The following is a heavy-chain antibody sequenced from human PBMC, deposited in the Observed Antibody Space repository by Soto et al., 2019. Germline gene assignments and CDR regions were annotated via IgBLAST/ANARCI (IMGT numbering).Heavy chain of an antibody. J-gene: IGHJ6*02. V-gene: IGHV3-21*01. D-gene: IGHD3-3*01. CDR3: ARDLLRFLEWLPEGMDV. Sequence: PGGSLRLSCAASGFTFSSYSMNWVRQAPGKGLEWVSSISSSSSYIYYADSVKGRFTISRDNAKNSLYLQMNSLRAEDTAVYYCARDLLRFLEWLPEGMDVWGQGTTVTVSS. CDR1: GFTFSSYS. CDR2: ISSSSSYI.